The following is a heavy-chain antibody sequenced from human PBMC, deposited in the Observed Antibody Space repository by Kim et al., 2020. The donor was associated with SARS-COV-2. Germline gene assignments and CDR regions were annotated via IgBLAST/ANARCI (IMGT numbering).Heavy chain of an antibody. V-gene: IGHV3-23*01. Sequence: ADAVKGRFTISRDNSKNTLYLQMNSLRAEDTAVYYCAKDPSGLTQDFDYWGQGTLVTVSS. J-gene: IGHJ4*02. D-gene: IGHD7-27*01. CDR3: AKDPSGLTQDFDY.